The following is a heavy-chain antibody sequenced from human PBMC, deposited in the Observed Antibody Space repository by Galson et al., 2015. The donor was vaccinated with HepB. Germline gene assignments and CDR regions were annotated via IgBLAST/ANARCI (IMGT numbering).Heavy chain of an antibody. V-gene: IGHV1-2*02. CDR3: ARGEVRRSGYYLASCY. J-gene: IGHJ4*02. D-gene: IGHD3-22*01. CDR2: INPNSGGT. Sequence: SVKVSCKASGYTFTGYYMHWVRQAPGQGLEWMGWINPNSGGTNYAQKFQGRVTMTRDTSISTAYMELSRLRSDDTAVYYCARGEVRRSGYYLASCYWGQGTLVTVSS. CDR1: GYTFTGYY.